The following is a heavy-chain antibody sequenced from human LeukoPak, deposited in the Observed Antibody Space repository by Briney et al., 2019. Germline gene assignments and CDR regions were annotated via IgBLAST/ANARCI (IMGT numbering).Heavy chain of an antibody. J-gene: IGHJ4*02. V-gene: IGHV3-30*18. D-gene: IGHD3-22*01. CDR1: GFTFSSYG. CDR3: AKGDYYDSSGFPPSFDY. Sequence: GGSLRLSCAASGFTFSSYGMDWVRQAPGKGLEWVAVISYDGSNKYYADSVKGRFTISRDNSKNTLYLQMNSLRAEDTAVYYCAKGDYYDSSGFPPSFDYWGQGTLVTVSS. CDR2: ISYDGSNK.